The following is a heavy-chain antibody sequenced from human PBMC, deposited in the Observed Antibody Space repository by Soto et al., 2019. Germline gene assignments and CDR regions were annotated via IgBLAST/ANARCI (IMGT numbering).Heavy chain of an antibody. V-gene: IGHV4-39*01. CDR2: IYYSGDS. CDR3: ASLYDFWSGYYMDVFDY. CDR1: GGSFSSGTYY. Sequence: PSETLSLTCTVSGGSFSSGTYYWGWIRQPPGRGLEWIGSIYYSGDSYHTSSLESRVTISIDASKNQFSLKLSSVTAADTAAYYCASLYDFWSGYYMDVFDYWGQGIPVTVSS. D-gene: IGHD3-3*01. J-gene: IGHJ4*02.